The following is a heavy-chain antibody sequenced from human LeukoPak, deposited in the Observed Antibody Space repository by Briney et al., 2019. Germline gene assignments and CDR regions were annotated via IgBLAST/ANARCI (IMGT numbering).Heavy chain of an antibody. CDR1: GFTFSSYE. J-gene: IGHJ6*03. CDR2: ISSSGSTI. CDR3: ARDRRRTTFIGLSRGYYYMDV. D-gene: IGHD1-14*01. V-gene: IGHV3-48*03. Sequence: GGSLRLSCAASGFTFSSYEMNWVRQAPGKGLEWVSYISSSGSTIYYADSVKGRFTISRDNAKNSLYLQMNSLRAEDTAVYYCARDRRRTTFIGLSRGYYYMDVWGKGTTVTISS.